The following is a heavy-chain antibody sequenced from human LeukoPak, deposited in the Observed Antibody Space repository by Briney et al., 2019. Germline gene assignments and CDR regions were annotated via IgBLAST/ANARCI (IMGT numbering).Heavy chain of an antibody. CDR3: AKPGEFDYGMDV. D-gene: IGHD3-10*01. J-gene: IGHJ6*02. CDR1: GFTFTTYW. V-gene: IGHV3-74*01. CDR2: INSDGSIT. Sequence: GGSLRLSCAASGFTFTTYWMHWVRQAPGKGLVWVSHINSDGSITSYEDSVKGRFTISRDNSKNTLYLQMNSLRAEDTAVYYCAKPGEFDYGMDVWGQGTTVTVSS.